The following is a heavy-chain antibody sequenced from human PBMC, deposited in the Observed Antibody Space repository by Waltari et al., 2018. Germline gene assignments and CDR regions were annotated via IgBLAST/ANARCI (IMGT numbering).Heavy chain of an antibody. Sequence: QVQLQESGPGLVKPSETLSLTCAVSGDSLTRASYWGWIRQPPGKGLEWIGYVYHFGSSSYNPSLKSRVTMSVDTSKRQFSLNLSSVTAADTAVYYCARHESAHYGGFDSWGRGTLVTVSA. V-gene: IGHV4-38-2*01. J-gene: IGHJ4*02. D-gene: IGHD4-17*01. CDR3: ARHESAHYGGFDS. CDR1: GDSLTRASY. CDR2: VYHFGSS.